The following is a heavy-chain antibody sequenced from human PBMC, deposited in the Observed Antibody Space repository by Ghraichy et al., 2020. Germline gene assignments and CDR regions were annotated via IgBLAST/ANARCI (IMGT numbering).Heavy chain of an antibody. J-gene: IGHJ6*02. CDR2: INPNSYDA. CDR1: GYTFTGYY. D-gene: IGHD6-6*01. V-gene: IGHV1-2*02. CDR3: AREDIATRGGNYYYHGMDV. Sequence: ASVKVSCKASGYTFTGYYMHWVRQAPGQGLEWMAWINPNSYDANYAQNFQGRVTLTRDTSISTAYMELSRLTSDDTAVYFCAREDIATRGGNYYYHGMDVWVQGTTVTVSS.